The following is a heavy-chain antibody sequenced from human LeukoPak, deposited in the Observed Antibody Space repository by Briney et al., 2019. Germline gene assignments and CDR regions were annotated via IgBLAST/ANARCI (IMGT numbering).Heavy chain of an antibody. J-gene: IGHJ4*02. D-gene: IGHD4-17*01. Sequence: GGSLRLSCTASGFTFSSYWMHWVRQAPGKGLVWVSRIKSDGSNTNYADSVKGRFTISRDNAKNTLYLQMNSLRAEDTAVYYCARAILTPGGATVTRYFDYWGQGTLVTVSS. CDR1: GFTFSSYW. CDR2: IKSDGSNT. CDR3: ARAILTPGGATVTRYFDY. V-gene: IGHV3-74*01.